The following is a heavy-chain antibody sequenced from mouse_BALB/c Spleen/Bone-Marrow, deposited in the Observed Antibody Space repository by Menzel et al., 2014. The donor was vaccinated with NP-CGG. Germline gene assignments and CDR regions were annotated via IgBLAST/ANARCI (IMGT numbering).Heavy chain of an antibody. D-gene: IGHD1-3*01. V-gene: IGHV14-3*02. CDR1: GFNIKDTY. CDR3: ARQEFAIYWYFDV. CDR2: IDPANGNT. J-gene: IGHJ1*01. Sequence: EVQVVESGAELVKPGASVKLSCSASGFNIKDTYMHLVKQRPEQGLEWIGRIDPANGNTKYDPKFQDKATITADTSSNTVDLQLSSLTFEDTAVYYCARQEFAIYWYFDVWGAGTTVTVSS.